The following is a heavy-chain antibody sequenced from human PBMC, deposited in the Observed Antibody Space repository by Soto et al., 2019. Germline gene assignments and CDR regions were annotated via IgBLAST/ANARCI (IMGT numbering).Heavy chain of an antibody. CDR1: GSSVSSNRAA. CDR3: ARVAEPPPYYYGMDV. CDR2: TCYRSKCYN. Sequence: SHTLALHCAISGSSVSSNRAAWNLIRQIPSRRLKWLGRTCYRSKCYNNYALSVKSLITFNPDPSKNQFSLQLNSVTPEDTAVYYCARVAEPPPYYYGMDVWGQGTTVTVAS. J-gene: IGHJ6*02. V-gene: IGHV6-1*01.